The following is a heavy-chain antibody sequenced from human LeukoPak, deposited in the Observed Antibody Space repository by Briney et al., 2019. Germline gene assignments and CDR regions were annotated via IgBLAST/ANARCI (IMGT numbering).Heavy chain of an antibody. Sequence: GGSLRLSCAASGFTFSNAWMSWVRQAPGRGLEWVGRIARKTDGGTTDYAAPVKGRFTISRDDAKNTLYLQMNNLKSEDIAVYFCSTEFWGSYNNWGQGTLVTVSS. J-gene: IGHJ4*02. V-gene: IGHV3-15*04. CDR2: IARKTDGGTT. CDR1: GFTFSNAW. CDR3: STEFWGSYNN. D-gene: IGHD1-14*01.